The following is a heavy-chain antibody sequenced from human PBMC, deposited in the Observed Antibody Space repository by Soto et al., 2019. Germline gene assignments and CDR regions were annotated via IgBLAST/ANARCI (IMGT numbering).Heavy chain of an antibody. CDR1: GFTFRSYG. CDR3: AKGIYSAYAKGANDI. V-gene: IGHV3-23*01. D-gene: IGHD5-12*01. Sequence: EVQLLESGGGLVQPGGSLRLSCAASGFTFRSYGMSWVRQAPGKRLEWVSAISGSGGNKFYADSVRGRFTIYRDNSKYTLYVQMNSLRAEDTALFYCAKGIYSAYAKGANDIWGQGTMVTVSS. CDR2: ISGSGGNK. J-gene: IGHJ3*02.